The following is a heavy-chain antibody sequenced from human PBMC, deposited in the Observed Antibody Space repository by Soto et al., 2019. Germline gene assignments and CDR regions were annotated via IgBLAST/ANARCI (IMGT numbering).Heavy chain of an antibody. CDR3: ARADTDTAMVELDY. J-gene: IGHJ4*02. CDR1: GGTFSSYA. V-gene: IGHV1-69*13. Sequence: GXSVKVSCKASGGTFSSYAISWVRQAPGQGLEWMGGIIPIFGTANYAQKFQGRVTITADESTSTAYMELSSLRSEDTAVYYCARADTDTAMVELDYWGQGTLVTASS. CDR2: IIPIFGTA. D-gene: IGHD5-18*01.